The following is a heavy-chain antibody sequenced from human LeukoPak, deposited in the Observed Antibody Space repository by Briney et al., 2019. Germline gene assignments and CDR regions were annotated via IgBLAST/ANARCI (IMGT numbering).Heavy chain of an antibody. V-gene: IGHV1-46*01. J-gene: IGHJ3*02. Sequence: ASVKVSCKASGYTVTSYYMHWVRQAPGQGLEWMGIINPSGGSTSYAQKFQGRVTMTRDMSTSTVYMELSSLRSEDTAVYYCARAYYYDSSGYRAFDIWGQGTMVTVSS. D-gene: IGHD3-22*01. CDR1: GYTVTSYY. CDR3: ARAYYYDSSGYRAFDI. CDR2: INPSGGST.